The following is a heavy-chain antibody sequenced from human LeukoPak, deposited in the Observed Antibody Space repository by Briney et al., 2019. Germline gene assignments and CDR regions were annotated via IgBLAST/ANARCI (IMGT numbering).Heavy chain of an antibody. Sequence: GRSLRLSCAASGFTFSSYWMHWVRQAPGKGLVWVSRINSDGSSTSYADSVKGRFTISRDNAKNTLYLQMNSLRAEDTAVYYCARDIEWWYYFDYWGQGTLVTVSS. V-gene: IGHV3-74*01. D-gene: IGHD2-15*01. CDR2: INSDGSST. CDR1: GFTFSSYW. CDR3: ARDIEWWYYFDY. J-gene: IGHJ4*02.